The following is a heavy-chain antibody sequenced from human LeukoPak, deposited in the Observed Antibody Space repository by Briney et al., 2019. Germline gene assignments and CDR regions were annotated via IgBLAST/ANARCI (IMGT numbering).Heavy chain of an antibody. D-gene: IGHD3-22*01. CDR2: IKSKTDGGTT. J-gene: IGHJ4*02. CDR1: GFTFNTYT. V-gene: IGHV3-15*07. CDR3: TTRYDSSGYYHPAKYYFDY. Sequence: GGSLRLSCAASGFTFNTYTMNWVRQAPGKGLEWVGRIKSKTDGGTTDYAAPVKGRFTISRDDSKNTLYLQMNSLKTEDTAVYYCTTRYDSSGYYHPAKYYFDYWGQGTLVTVSS.